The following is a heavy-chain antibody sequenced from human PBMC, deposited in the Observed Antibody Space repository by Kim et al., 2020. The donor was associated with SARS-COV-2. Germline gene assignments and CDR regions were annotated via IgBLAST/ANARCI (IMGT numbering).Heavy chain of an antibody. CDR1: GYTFTSYD. D-gene: IGHD6-19*01. J-gene: IGHJ6*02. CDR2: MNPNSGNT. V-gene: IGHV1-8*01. Sequence: ASVKVSCKASGYTFTSYDINWVRQATGQGLEWMGWMNPNSGNTGYAQKFQGRVTMTRNTSISTAYMELSSLRSEDTAVYYCARAVAGHYYYYGMDVWGQGTTVTVSS. CDR3: ARAVAGHYYYYGMDV.